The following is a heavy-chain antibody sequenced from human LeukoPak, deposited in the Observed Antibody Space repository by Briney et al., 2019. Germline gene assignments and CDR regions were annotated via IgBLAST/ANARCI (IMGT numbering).Heavy chain of an antibody. Sequence: PGRSLRLSCVASGLAFSSYSMHWVRQAPGKGLEWVGVISYDRSDEYYTDSVKGRFTISRDNSKNTVYLQMNSLRADDTAVYYCARDFTPEWFDIHWGQGTLVTVS. CDR2: ISYDRSDE. CDR1: GLAFSSYS. D-gene: IGHD3-3*01. J-gene: IGHJ4*02. V-gene: IGHV3-30*04. CDR3: ARDFTPEWFDIH.